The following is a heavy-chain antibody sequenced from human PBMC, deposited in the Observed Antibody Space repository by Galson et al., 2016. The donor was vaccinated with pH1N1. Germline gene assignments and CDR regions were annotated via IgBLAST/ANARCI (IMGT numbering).Heavy chain of an antibody. CDR2: IRYDGSEK. J-gene: IGHJ6*03. CDR3: AGSSPYFYYHMGV. Sequence: SLRLSCAVSGYMFSSYGMHWVRQAPGKGLEWVAFIRYDGSEKYYADSVKGRFTISRDNFMSTLYVQMDSLRAEDTAVYYYAGSSPYFYYHMGVWGKGTTVTVSS. V-gene: IGHV3-30*02. D-gene: IGHD6-25*01. CDR1: GYMFSSYG.